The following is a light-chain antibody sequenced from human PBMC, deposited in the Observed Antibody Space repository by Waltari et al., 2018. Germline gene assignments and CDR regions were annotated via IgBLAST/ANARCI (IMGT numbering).Light chain of an antibody. J-gene: IGKJ2*01. CDR3: QHRSNWPPS. Sequence: EIVLTQSPATLSLSPGERATLSCRASQSIGSYLAWYQQKPGLAPSLLIYDASNRAAGIPARFSGSGSGTDFTLTISSLEPEDFAVYYCQHRSNWPPSFGQGTKVEI. CDR1: QSIGSY. V-gene: IGKV3-11*01. CDR2: DAS.